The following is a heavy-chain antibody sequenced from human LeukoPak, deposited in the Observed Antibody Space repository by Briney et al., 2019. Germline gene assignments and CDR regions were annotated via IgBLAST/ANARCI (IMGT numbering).Heavy chain of an antibody. CDR2: INHSGST. D-gene: IGHD3-22*01. Sequence: PSETLSLTCAVYGGSFSGYYWSWIRQPPGKGLEWIGEINHSGSTNYNPSLKSRVTISVDTSKNQFSLKLSSVTAADTAVYYCASGTYYYDSSGRDAFDIWGQGTMVTVSS. J-gene: IGHJ3*02. V-gene: IGHV4-34*01. CDR1: GGSFSGYY. CDR3: ASGTYYYDSSGRDAFDI.